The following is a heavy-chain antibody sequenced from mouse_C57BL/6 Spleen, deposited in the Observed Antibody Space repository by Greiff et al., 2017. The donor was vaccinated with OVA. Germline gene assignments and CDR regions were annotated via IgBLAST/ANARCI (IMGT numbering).Heavy chain of an antibody. CDR1: GFTFSDAW. D-gene: IGHD1-1*01. CDR2: IRNKANNHAT. Sequence: EVQLVESGGGLVQPGGSMKLSCAASGFTFSDAWMDWVRQSPEKGLEWVAEIRNKANNHATYYAESVKGRFTISRDDSKSSVYLQMNSLRAEDTGIYYCTRGSFYYFDYWGQGTTLTVSS. J-gene: IGHJ2*01. V-gene: IGHV6-6*01. CDR3: TRGSFYYFDY.